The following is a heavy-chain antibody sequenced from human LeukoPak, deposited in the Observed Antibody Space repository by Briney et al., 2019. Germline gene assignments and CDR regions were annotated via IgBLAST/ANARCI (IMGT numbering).Heavy chain of an antibody. CDR3: ARLYCSGGSCYSWFDY. J-gene: IGHJ4*02. D-gene: IGHD2-15*01. V-gene: IGHV3-48*01. CDR2: ISSSSSTI. CDR1: GFTFSSYS. Sequence: PGGSLRLSCSASGFTFSSYSMIWVRQAPGKGLEWVSYISSSSSTIYYADSVKGRFTISRGNAKNSLYLQMNSLRAEDTAVYYCARLYCSGGSCYSWFDYWGQGTLVTVSS.